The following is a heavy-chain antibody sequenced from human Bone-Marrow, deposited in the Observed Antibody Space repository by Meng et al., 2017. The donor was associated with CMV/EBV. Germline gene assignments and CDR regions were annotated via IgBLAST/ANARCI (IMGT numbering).Heavy chain of an antibody. J-gene: IGHJ6*02. V-gene: IGHV3-30*04. CDR2: ISYDGSNK. D-gene: IGHD6-13*01. Sequence: LSLTCAASGFTFSSYAMHWVRQAPGKGLEWVAVISYDGSNKYYADSVKGRFTISRDNSKNTLYLQMNSLRAADTAVYFCARDPEGAAAGTSSYYGMDVWVQGTTVTVSS. CDR3: ARDPEGAAAGTSSYYGMDV. CDR1: GFTFSSYA.